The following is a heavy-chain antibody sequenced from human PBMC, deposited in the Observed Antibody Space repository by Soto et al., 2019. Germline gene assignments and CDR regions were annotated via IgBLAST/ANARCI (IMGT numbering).Heavy chain of an antibody. CDR3: ARTGGDYYDSSGYHLDH. D-gene: IGHD3-22*01. CDR2: TYYRSKWYN. V-gene: IGHV6-1*01. Sequence: SQTLSLTCAISGDSVSSNIAAWNWIRQSPSRGLEWLGRTYYRSKWYNDYAVSVKSRITINPDTSKNQFSLQLNSVTPEDTAVYYCARTGGDYYDSSGYHLDHWGQGTLVTASS. CDR1: GDSVSSNIAA. J-gene: IGHJ4*02.